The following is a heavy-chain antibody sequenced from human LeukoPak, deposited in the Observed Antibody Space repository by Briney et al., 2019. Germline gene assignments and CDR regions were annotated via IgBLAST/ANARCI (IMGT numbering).Heavy chain of an antibody. CDR3: ARGQGPMVRGVYFLDY. CDR1: GGSINSYY. V-gene: IGHV4-59*01. J-gene: IGHJ4*02. Sequence: SETLSLTCTVSGGSINSYYWSWIRQPPGKGLEWIGYIYYSGSTNYNPSLKSRVTISVDTSKNQFSLKLSSVTAADTAVYYCARGQGPMVRGVYFLDYWGQGTLVTVSS. CDR2: IYYSGST. D-gene: IGHD3-10*01.